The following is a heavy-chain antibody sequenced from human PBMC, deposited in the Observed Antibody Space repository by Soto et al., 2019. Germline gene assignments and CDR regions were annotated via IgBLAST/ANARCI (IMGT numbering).Heavy chain of an antibody. D-gene: IGHD3-9*01. CDR3: AGGGRYDILTGYYHY. CDR1: GYTFTSYA. J-gene: IGHJ4*02. Sequence: ASVKVSCKASGYTFTSYAMHWVRQAPGQRLEWMGWINAGNGNTKYSQKFQGRVTITRDTSASTAYMELSSLRSADTAVYYCAGGGRYDILTGYYHYWGQGTLVTVAS. CDR2: INAGNGNT. V-gene: IGHV1-3*01.